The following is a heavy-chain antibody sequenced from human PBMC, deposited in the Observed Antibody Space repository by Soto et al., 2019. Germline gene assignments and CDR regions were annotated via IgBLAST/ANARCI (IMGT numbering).Heavy chain of an antibody. Sequence: QVQLQESGPGLVKPSGTLSLTCAVSSGSISSTNWWSWVRQPPGKGLEWIGEMHHSGGTNYNPSLKSRVTSSIDKSKNEISLNLSSVPAADTAVYYCAGQCDKSGYTWVCWGQGTRVTVSS. V-gene: IGHV4-4*02. CDR2: MHHSGGT. D-gene: IGHD3-3*01. J-gene: IGHJ4*02. CDR1: SGSISSTNW. CDR3: AGQCDKSGYTWVC.